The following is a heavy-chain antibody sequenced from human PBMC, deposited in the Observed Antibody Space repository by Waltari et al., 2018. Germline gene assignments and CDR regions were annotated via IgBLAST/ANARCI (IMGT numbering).Heavy chain of an antibody. D-gene: IGHD6-19*01. J-gene: IGHJ4*02. CDR3: IRDYGSPY. CDR2: INKDGTET. Sequence: GDLVQPGGSLRLSCVVSGFTLSNYWMSWVRQAPGKGLEWVANINKDGTETYYVDSVRGRFTISKDDAKNSVYLQMNSLKVEDTAVYYCIRDYGSPYWGQGTLVTVSS. V-gene: IGHV3-7*03. CDR1: GFTLSNYW.